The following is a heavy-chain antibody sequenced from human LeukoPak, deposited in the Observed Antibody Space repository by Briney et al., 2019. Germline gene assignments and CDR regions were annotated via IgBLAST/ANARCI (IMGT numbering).Heavy chain of an antibody. CDR1: GFTFSSCG. J-gene: IGHJ4*02. D-gene: IGHD5-18*01. CDR2: MSYDGTDK. CDR3: EKAPRGYSYGYLVNDYFDY. V-gene: IGHV3-30*18. Sequence: GRSLRLSCAASGFTFSSCGIHWVRQAPGKGLEWVAVMSYDGTDKYYADSVKGRFTNSRDNSKNTLYLQMNSLRAEDTAVYYCEKAPRGYSYGYLVNDYFDYWGQGTLVTVSS.